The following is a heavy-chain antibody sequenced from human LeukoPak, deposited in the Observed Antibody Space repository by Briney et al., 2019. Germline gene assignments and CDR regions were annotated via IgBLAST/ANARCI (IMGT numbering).Heavy chain of an antibody. CDR3: ASLDTAMSNAGH. V-gene: IGHV3-7*01. CDR2: VKRDGSEE. Sequence: PGGSLRLSCAASGFTFSNYWVSGVRQPPGRGGEGVANVKRDGSEEYYVDSVKGRFTVSRDNAKNSLYLQMNSLRVEDTAVYYCASLDTAMSNAGHWGQGTLVTVSS. CDR1: GFTFSNYW. J-gene: IGHJ4*02. D-gene: IGHD5-18*01.